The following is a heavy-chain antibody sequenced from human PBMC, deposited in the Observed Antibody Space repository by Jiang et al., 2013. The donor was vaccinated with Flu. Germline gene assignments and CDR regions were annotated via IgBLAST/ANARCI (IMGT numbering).Heavy chain of an antibody. CDR3: ARSNRDYYDSSGYSDY. V-gene: IGHV4-30-2*05. J-gene: IGHJ4*02. Sequence: LKSRVTISVDTSKNQXSLKLSSVTAADTAVYYCARSNRDYYDSSGYSDYWGQGTLVTVSS. D-gene: IGHD3-22*01.